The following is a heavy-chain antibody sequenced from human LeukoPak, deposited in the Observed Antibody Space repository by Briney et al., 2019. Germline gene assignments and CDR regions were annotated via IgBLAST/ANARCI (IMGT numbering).Heavy chain of an antibody. CDR1: GYSISSGYY. D-gene: IGHD3-22*01. Sequence: KPSETLSLTCAVSGYSISSGYYWGWIRQPPGKGLEWIGSIYHSGSTYYNPSLKSRVTISVDTSKNQFSLKLSSVTAADTAVYYCARLDYHGSSGYRGDYWGQGTLVTVSS. CDR3: ARLDYHGSSGYRGDY. CDR2: IYHSGST. V-gene: IGHV4-38-2*01. J-gene: IGHJ4*02.